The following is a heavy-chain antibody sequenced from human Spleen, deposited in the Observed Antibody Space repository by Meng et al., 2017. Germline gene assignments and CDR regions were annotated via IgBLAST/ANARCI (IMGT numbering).Heavy chain of an antibody. V-gene: IGHV4-4*02. CDR3: ARGPTTMAHDFDY. D-gene: IGHD4-11*01. J-gene: IGHJ4*02. CDR1: GGSISSSNW. CDR2: IYQSGST. Sequence: VALQGAGPGLVKPSGTLSLTCVVSGGSISSSNWWSWVRQPPGKGLQWIGEIYQSGSTSSYNPSLRSRVTMSLDTSRNQISLKLSSVTAADSAVYYCARGPTTMAHDFDYWGQGTLVTVSS.